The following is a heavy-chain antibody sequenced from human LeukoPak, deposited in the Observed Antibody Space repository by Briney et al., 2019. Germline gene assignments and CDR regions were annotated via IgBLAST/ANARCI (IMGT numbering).Heavy chain of an antibody. CDR1: GYTFTNYY. CDR3: ARGGVGATTYVWFDP. J-gene: IGHJ5*02. Sequence: ASVKVSCKASGYTFTNYYIHWVRQAPGQGLECMGIINPSGGSTGYAQKFQGRVTMTRDMSTSTVYMELSSLRSEDTAVYSCARGGVGATTYVWFDPWGQGTLVTVSS. CDR2: INPSGGST. V-gene: IGHV1-46*01. D-gene: IGHD1-26*01.